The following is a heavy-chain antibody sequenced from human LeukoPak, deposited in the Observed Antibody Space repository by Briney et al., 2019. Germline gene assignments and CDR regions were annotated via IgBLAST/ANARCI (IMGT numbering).Heavy chain of an antibody. CDR2: IIPIFGTA. CDR3: ANNYRPGAFDI. J-gene: IGHJ3*02. CDR1: GYTFTGYY. V-gene: IGHV1-69*06. Sequence: SVKVSCKASGYTFTGYYMHWVRQAPGQGLEWMGGIIPIFGTANYAQKFQGRVTITADKSTSTAYMELSSLRSEDTAVYYCANNYRPGAFDIWGQGTMVTVSS. D-gene: IGHD4-11*01.